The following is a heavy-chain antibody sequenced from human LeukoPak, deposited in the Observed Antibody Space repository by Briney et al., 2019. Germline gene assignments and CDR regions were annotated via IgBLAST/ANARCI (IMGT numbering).Heavy chain of an antibody. J-gene: IGHJ4*02. CDR1: GFTFSSYA. Sequence: GGSLRLSCAASGFTFSSYAMSWVRQAPGKWLEWVSAISGSGGSTYYADSVEGRFTISRDNSKNTLYLQMNSLRAEDTAVYYCAKDWRYDYSNYGGDYWGQGTLVTVSS. V-gene: IGHV3-23*01. D-gene: IGHD4-11*01. CDR2: ISGSGGST. CDR3: AKDWRYDYSNYGGDY.